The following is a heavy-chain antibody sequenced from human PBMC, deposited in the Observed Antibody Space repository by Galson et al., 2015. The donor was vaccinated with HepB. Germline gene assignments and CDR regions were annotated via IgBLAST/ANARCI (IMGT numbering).Heavy chain of an antibody. CDR1: GFTSSSHG. V-gene: IGHV3-30*19. Sequence: SLRLSCAASGFTSSSHGMHWVRQAPGKGLEWVAVISYDGSNKYYADSVKGRFTISRDNSKNTLYLQMNSLRAEDTAVYYCARDFYYDSSGYHDAFDIWGQGTMVTVSS. CDR2: ISYDGSNK. D-gene: IGHD3-22*01. J-gene: IGHJ3*02. CDR3: ARDFYYDSSGYHDAFDI.